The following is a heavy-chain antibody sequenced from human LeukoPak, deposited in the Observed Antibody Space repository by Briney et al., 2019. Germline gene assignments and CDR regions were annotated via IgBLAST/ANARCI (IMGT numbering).Heavy chain of an antibody. D-gene: IGHD3-3*01. V-gene: IGHV3-66*02. CDR2: IYSGGST. J-gene: IGHJ6*02. CDR3: ARDLRGYDFWSGWYYGMDV. Sequence: GGSLRLSCAASGFTVSTNYMSWVRQAPGKGLEWVSVIYSGGSTYYADSVKGRFTISRDNSKNTLYLQMNNLRAEDTAVYYCARDLRGYDFWSGWYYGMDVWGQGTTVTVSS. CDR1: GFTVSTNY.